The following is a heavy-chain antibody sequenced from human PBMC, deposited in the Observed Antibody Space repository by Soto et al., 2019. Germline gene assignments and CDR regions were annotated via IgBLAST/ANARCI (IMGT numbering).Heavy chain of an antibody. J-gene: IGHJ4*02. CDR3: ARQAPYGSVRIYAY. V-gene: IGHV4-4*02. CDR1: SGSISSPNW. D-gene: IGHD3-10*01. Sequence: QVQLQESGPGLVKPSGTLSLTCAVSSGSISSPNWWSWVRQPPGKGLEWIGAIYHSGSTTYNPSPQSRVTLSVNTSKNQFSLTLTSVAAADTAVYYCARQAPYGSVRIYAYWGQGSLVTVSS. CDR2: IYHSGST.